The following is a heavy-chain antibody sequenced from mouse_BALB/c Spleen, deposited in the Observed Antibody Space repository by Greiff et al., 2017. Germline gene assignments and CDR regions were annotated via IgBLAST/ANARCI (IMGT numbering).Heavy chain of an antibody. CDR2: INPGSGGT. Sequence: VKLMESGAELVRPGTSVKVSCKASGYAFTNYLIEWVKQRPGQGLEWIGVINPGSGGTNYNEKFKGKATLTADKSSSTAYMQLSSLTSDDSAVYFCASPYDNCVGAMDYWGRGTSVTVSS. CDR3: ASPYDNCVGAMDY. V-gene: IGHV1-54*03. D-gene: IGHD2-10*02. CDR1: GYAFTNYL. J-gene: IGHJ4*01.